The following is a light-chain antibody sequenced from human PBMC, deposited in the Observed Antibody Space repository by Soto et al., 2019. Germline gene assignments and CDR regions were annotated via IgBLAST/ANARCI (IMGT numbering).Light chain of an antibody. CDR1: SRDVGSYNL. V-gene: IGLV2-23*01. Sequence: QSVLTQPASVSGSPGQSITISCTGTSRDVGSYNLVSWYQQHPGKAPKLMIYEGSKRPSGVSNRFSGSKSGNTASVTISGLQAEDEADYYCCSYAGSSTYVVFGGETKLTVL. CDR2: EGS. J-gene: IGLJ2*01. CDR3: CSYAGSSTYVV.